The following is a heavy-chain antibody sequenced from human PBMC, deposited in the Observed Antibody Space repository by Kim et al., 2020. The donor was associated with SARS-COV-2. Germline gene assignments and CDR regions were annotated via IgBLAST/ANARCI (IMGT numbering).Heavy chain of an antibody. CDR1: GGSFSGYY. CDR3: ARGRGAAAGTGWGMDV. J-gene: IGHJ6*02. D-gene: IGHD6-13*01. V-gene: IGHV4-34*01. CDR2: INHSGST. Sequence: SETLSLTCAVYGGSFSGYYWSWIRQPPGKGLEWIGEINHSGSTNYNPSLKSRVTISVDTSKNQFSLKLSSVTAADTAVYYCARGRGAAAGTGWGMDVWGQGTTVTVSS.